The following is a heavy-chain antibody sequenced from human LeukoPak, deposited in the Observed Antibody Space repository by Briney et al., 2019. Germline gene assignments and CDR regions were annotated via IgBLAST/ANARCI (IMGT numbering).Heavy chain of an antibody. Sequence: PGGSLRLSCAASGFTFSLYDIHWVRQAPGKGLEWMALVSYDGSNRFYADSVKGRFTISRDNSKNTLHLQMNSLRAEDTAIYYCAKWGSAAGFDYWGQGTLVTVSS. CDR2: VSYDGSNR. CDR3: AKWGSAAGFDY. D-gene: IGHD6-13*01. CDR1: GFTFSLYD. V-gene: IGHV3-30*18. J-gene: IGHJ4*02.